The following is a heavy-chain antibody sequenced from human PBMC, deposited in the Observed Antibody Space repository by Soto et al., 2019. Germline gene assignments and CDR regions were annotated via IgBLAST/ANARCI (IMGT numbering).Heavy chain of an antibody. Sequence: QVQLVQSGAEVKKPGASVKVSCKASGYTFTSYAMHWVRQAPGQRLEWMGWINAGNGNTKYSQQFQRRVTITRDTSASTAYMELSSLRSEDTAGYYCARDFTGSYLGLDYWGKGTLGTVSS. J-gene: IGHJ4*02. D-gene: IGHD1-26*01. CDR3: ARDFTGSYLGLDY. CDR1: GYTFTSYA. CDR2: INAGNGNT. V-gene: IGHV1-3*01.